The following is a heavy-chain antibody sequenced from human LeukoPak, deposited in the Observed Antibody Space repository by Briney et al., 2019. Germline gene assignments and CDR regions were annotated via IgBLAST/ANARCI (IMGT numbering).Heavy chain of an antibody. J-gene: IGHJ4*02. D-gene: IGHD5-18*01. CDR2: MSTSGSI. Sequence: PGGPLRLSCAASGFTLSIYTMNWVRQAPGKGLEWVSYMSTSGSISYADSVKGRFTISRDNAKNSLYLQMNSLRDEDTAVYYCARMIDYNYGYAFDYWGQGTLVTVSS. CDR1: GFTLSIYT. V-gene: IGHV3-48*02. CDR3: ARMIDYNYGYAFDY.